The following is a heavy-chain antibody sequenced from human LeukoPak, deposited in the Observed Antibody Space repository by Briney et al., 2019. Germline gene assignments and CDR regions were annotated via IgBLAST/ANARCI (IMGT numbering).Heavy chain of an antibody. Sequence: PSETLSLTCTVSGGSISSSSYYWGWIRQPPGKGLEWIGSIYYSGNTYYNASLKSRVTISGDTSKNQFSLKLISVTAADTAVYYCATPGLARAYWGQGTLVTVSS. CDR2: IYYSGNT. CDR3: ATPGLARAY. V-gene: IGHV4-39*01. J-gene: IGHJ4*02. CDR1: GGSISSSSYY.